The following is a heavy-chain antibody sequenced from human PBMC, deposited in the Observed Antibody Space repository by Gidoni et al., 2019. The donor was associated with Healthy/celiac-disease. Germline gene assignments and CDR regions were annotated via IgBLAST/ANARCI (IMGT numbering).Heavy chain of an antibody. J-gene: IGHJ6*02. CDR2: IIPIVGTA. V-gene: IGHV1-69*01. CDR1: GGTFSSYA. D-gene: IGHD3-3*01. Sequence: QVQLVQSGAEVKKPGSSVKVSCKVSGGTFSSYAISWVRQAPGQGLEWMGGIIPIVGTANYAQKFQGRVTITADESTSTAYMELSSLRSEDTAVYYCARDFSSYDFWSGPDYYYGMDVWGQGTTVTVSS. CDR3: ARDFSSYDFWSGPDYYYGMDV.